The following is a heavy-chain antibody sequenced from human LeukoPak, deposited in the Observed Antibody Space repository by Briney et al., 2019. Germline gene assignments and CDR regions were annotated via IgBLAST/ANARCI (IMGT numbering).Heavy chain of an antibody. J-gene: IGHJ4*02. CDR2: INPNSGGT. CDR3: ARDESGSYYWGSVLGY. CDR1: GYTFTGYY. Sequence: ASVKVSCKASGYTFTGYYMHWVRQAPGQGLEWMGWINPNSGGTNYAQKFQGRVTMTRDTSISAAYMELSRLRSDDTAVYYCARDESGSYYWGSVLGYWGQGTLVTVSS. V-gene: IGHV1-2*02. D-gene: IGHD1-26*01.